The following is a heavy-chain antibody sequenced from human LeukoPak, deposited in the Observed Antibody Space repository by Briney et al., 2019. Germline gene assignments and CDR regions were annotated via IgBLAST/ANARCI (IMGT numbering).Heavy chain of an antibody. J-gene: IGHJ4*02. CDR1: GYTFTGYY. CDR2: INPDGGNT. V-gene: IGHV1-46*01. D-gene: IGHD5-12*01. Sequence: GASVKVSCKASGYTFTGYYMHWVRQAPGQVLEWMGLINPDGGNTNYAQKFQGRVTMTRDMSTSTVYMELSSLRSEDTAVYYCARDPWDSGYDLRGQGTLVTVSS. CDR3: ARDPWDSGYDL.